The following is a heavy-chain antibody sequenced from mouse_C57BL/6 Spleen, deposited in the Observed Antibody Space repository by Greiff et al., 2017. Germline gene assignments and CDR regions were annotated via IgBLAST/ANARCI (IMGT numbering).Heavy chain of an antibody. D-gene: IGHD2-1*01. CDR3: ARKGSYGNSVDWYFDV. CDR1: GFTFSSYA. V-gene: IGHV5-4*03. CDR2: ISDGGSYT. J-gene: IGHJ1*03. Sequence: EVKLVESGGGLAKPGGSLKLSCAASGFTFSSYAMSWVRQTPEKRLEWVATISDGGSYTYYPDNVKGRFTLSRDKAKNNLYLQMSRLKSEDTAMYYCARKGSYGNSVDWYFDVWGTGTTVTVSS.